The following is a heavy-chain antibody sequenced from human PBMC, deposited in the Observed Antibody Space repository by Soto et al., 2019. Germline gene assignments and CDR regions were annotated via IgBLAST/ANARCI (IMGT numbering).Heavy chain of an antibody. CDR2: IHGTRSII. J-gene: IGHJ4*02. V-gene: IGHV3-48*02. Sequence: EVQLVESGGGLVQPVGSLRLSCAVSGFTFSTHAMNWVRQAPGKGLEWVAYIHGTRSIIYYADSVKGRFTISRDNAKNSLFLQMDSLSDEDPAVYYCARDARHADYDYWGQGTLGTVSS. CDR1: GFTFSTHA. D-gene: IGHD3-16*01. CDR3: ARDARHADYDY.